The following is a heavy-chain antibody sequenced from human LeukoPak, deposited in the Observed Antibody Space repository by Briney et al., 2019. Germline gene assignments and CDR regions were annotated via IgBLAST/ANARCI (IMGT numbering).Heavy chain of an antibody. J-gene: IGHJ4*02. D-gene: IGHD2-15*01. V-gene: IGHV1-2*04. CDR1: GYTFTGYY. Sequence: GASVKVSCKASGYTFTGYYMHWVRQAPGQGLEWMGWINPNSGGTNYAQKFQGWVTMTRDTSISTAYMELSRLRSDDTAVYYCAVGYCSGGSCYSLGYWGQGTLVTVSP. CDR3: AVGYCSGGSCYSLGY. CDR2: INPNSGGT.